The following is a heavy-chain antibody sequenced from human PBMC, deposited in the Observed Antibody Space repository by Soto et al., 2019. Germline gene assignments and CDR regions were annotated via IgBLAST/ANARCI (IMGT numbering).Heavy chain of an antibody. CDR1: GFTFSSYA. D-gene: IGHD3-16*02. CDR3: ALRAITNNYDYVWGSYRYTRPLYY. V-gene: IGHV3-23*01. J-gene: IGHJ4*02. CDR2: ISGSGGST. Sequence: HPGGSLRLSXAASGFTFSSYAMSWVRQAPGKGLEWVSAISGSGGSTYYADSVKGRFTISRDNSKNTLYLQMNSLRAEDTAVYYCALRAITNNYDYVWGSYRYTRPLYYWGQGTLVTVSS.